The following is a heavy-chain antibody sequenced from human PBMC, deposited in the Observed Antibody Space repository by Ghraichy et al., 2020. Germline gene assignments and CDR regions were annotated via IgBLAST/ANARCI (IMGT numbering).Heavy chain of an antibody. CDR1: GGSISSGSYY. J-gene: IGHJ5*02. D-gene: IGHD3-3*01. Sequence: SETLSLTCTVSGGSISSGSYYWSWIRQPAGKGLEWIGRIYTSGSTNYNPSLKSRVTISVDTSKNQFSLKLSSVTAADTAVYYCARESGFPRTPFDPWGQGTLVTVSS. CDR3: ARESGFPRTPFDP. CDR2: IYTSGST. V-gene: IGHV4-61*02.